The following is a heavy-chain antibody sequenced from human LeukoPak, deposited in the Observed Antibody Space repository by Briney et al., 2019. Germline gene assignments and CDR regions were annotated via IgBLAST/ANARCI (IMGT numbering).Heavy chain of an antibody. V-gene: IGHV3-48*01. Sequence: GGSLRLSCAASGFTFSSYSMNWVRQAPGKGLEWVSYISSSSTIYYADSVKGRFTISRDNAKNSLYLQMNSLRAEDTAVYYCAKGRQWLDNYFDYGGQGTLVTVSS. J-gene: IGHJ4*02. CDR2: ISSSSTI. D-gene: IGHD6-19*01. CDR3: AKGRQWLDNYFDY. CDR1: GFTFSSYS.